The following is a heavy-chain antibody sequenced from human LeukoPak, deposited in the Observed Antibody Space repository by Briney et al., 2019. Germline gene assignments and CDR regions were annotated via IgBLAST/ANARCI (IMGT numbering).Heavy chain of an antibody. J-gene: IGHJ4*02. CDR1: GFTFSSYA. V-gene: IGHV3-23*01. CDR3: AKTRGYCSGGTCYQDY. CDR2: ISGSGDST. D-gene: IGHD2-15*01. Sequence: GGPLRLSCAASGFTFSSYAMSWVRQAPGKGLEWVSTISGSGDSTYYADSVKGRFTISRDSSKKTLYLQTSSLRAEDTAVYYCAKTRGYCSGGTCYQDYWGQGTLVTVSS.